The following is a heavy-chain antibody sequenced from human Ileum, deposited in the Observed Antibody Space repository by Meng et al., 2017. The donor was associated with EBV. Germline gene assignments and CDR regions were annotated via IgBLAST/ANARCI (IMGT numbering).Heavy chain of an antibody. V-gene: IGHV4-4*02. D-gene: IGHD2-2*01. Sequence: QVHRPEPGPGLVKPLATLSVTCAVSGCSISSSNWWSWVRQPPGKGLEWIGEIYHSGSTNYNPSLKSRVTISVDKSKNQFSLKLSSVTAADTAVYYCARGYCSSTSCYAALYYFDYWGQGTLVTVSS. CDR1: GCSISSSNW. J-gene: IGHJ4*02. CDR3: ARGYCSSTSCYAALYYFDY. CDR2: IYHSGST.